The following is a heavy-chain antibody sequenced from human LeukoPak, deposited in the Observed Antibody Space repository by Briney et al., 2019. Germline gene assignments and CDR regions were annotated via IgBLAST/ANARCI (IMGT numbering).Heavy chain of an antibody. Sequence: GASVKVSCKASGGTFSSYTISWVRQAPGQGLEWMGRIIPILGIANYAQKFQGRVTITADKSTSTAYMELSSLRSEDAAVYYCASDQYYDFWSGYSFDYWGQGTLVTVSS. CDR3: ASDQYYDFWSGYSFDY. CDR2: IIPILGIA. V-gene: IGHV1-69*02. CDR1: GGTFSSYT. D-gene: IGHD3-3*01. J-gene: IGHJ4*02.